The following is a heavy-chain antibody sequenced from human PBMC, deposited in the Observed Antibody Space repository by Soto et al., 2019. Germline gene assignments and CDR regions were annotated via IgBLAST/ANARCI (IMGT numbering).Heavy chain of an antibody. CDR3: ASEYNDNWCVYY. Sequence: GWSLRLSCAASGFSFSSSVMHWVRQAPGKGLEWLTVISSDESRKFYADSVKGRFTVSRDNSKGTLYLQMYSLRTADTAVYYCASEYNDNWCVYYWGQGVLGTVSS. V-gene: IGHV3-30*03. CDR2: ISSDESRK. J-gene: IGHJ4*02. CDR1: GFSFSSSV. D-gene: IGHD1-1*01.